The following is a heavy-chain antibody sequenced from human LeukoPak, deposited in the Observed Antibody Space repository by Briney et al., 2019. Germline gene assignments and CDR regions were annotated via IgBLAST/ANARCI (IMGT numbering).Heavy chain of an antibody. Sequence: ASVKVSCKASGYTFTSYGISWVRQAPGQGLEWMGWISAYNGNTNYAQKLQGRATMTTDTSTSTAYMELRSLRSDDTAVYYCAREALMVRGVKSAFDIWGQGTMVTVSS. CDR1: GYTFTSYG. D-gene: IGHD3-10*01. CDR2: ISAYNGNT. CDR3: AREALMVRGVKSAFDI. V-gene: IGHV1-18*01. J-gene: IGHJ3*02.